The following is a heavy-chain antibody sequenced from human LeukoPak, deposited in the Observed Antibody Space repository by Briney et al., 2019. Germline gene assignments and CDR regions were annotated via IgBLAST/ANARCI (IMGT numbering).Heavy chain of an antibody. D-gene: IGHD3-16*02. V-gene: IGHV4-39*02. CDR3: ASDRSYYVWGSYRYFDY. CDR1: GGSISSSSYY. Sequence: SETLSLTCTVSGGSISSSSYYWGWIRQPPGKGLEWIGSIYYSGSTYYNPSLKSRVTISVDTSKNHFSLKLSSVTAADTAVYYCASDRSYYVWGSYRYFDYWGQGTLVTVSS. J-gene: IGHJ4*02. CDR2: IYYSGST.